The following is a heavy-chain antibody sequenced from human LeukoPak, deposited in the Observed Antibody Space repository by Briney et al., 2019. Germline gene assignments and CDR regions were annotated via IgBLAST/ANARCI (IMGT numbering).Heavy chain of an antibody. D-gene: IGHD4-17*01. Sequence: PSETLSLTCAVSGGSISSGGYSWSWIRRPPGKGLEWIGYIYYSGSTYYNPSLQSRVIISVDASKNQSSLKLISLTAADTAVYYCARALYSMTTVTPEYWFDYWGQGTLVTVSS. CDR3: ARALYSMTTVTPEYWFDY. CDR1: GGSISSGGYS. CDR2: IYYSGST. J-gene: IGHJ4*02. V-gene: IGHV4-30-4*08.